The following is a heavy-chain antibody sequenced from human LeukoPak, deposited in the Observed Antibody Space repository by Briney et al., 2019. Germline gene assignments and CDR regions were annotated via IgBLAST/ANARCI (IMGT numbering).Heavy chain of an antibody. CDR3: ARGYYDFWSGFALYYYGMDV. J-gene: IGHJ6*02. V-gene: IGHV4-61*02. Sequence: SETLSLTCTVSGGSISSGSYYWSWIRQPAGKGLEWIGRIYTSGSTNYNPSLKSRVTISVDTSKNQFSLKLSSVTAADTAVYYCARGYYDFWSGFALYYYGMDVWGQGTTVTVSS. D-gene: IGHD3-3*01. CDR1: GGSISSGSYY. CDR2: IYTSGST.